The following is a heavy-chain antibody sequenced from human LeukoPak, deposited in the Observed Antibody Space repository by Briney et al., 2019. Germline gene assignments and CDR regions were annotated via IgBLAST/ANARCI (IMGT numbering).Heavy chain of an antibody. CDR1: GFTLSSYA. J-gene: IGHJ4*02. Sequence: QPGGSLRLSCAASGFTLSSYAMSWVRQAPGKGLEWVSAISGSGGSTYYADSVKGRFTISRDNSKNTLYLQMNSLRAEDTAVYYCAKAHAFTMIVVVIRYYFDYWGQGTLVTVSS. V-gene: IGHV3-23*01. D-gene: IGHD3-22*01. CDR2: ISGSGGST. CDR3: AKAHAFTMIVVVIRYYFDY.